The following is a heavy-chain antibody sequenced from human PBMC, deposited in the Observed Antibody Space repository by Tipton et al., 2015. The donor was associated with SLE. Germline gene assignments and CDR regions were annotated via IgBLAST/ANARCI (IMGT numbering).Heavy chain of an antibody. V-gene: IGHV4-59*11. Sequence: LRLSCTVSGGSISSHYWSWIRQPPGKGLEWMGYIYSSGSTSYNPSLKSRVTISVDRSKNQFSLRLTSVTAADTAIYYCARGGRYYYDSSGYRGMDVWGQGTTVTVSS. D-gene: IGHD3-22*01. CDR2: IYSSGST. CDR1: GGSISSHY. CDR3: ARGGRYYYDSSGYRGMDV. J-gene: IGHJ6*02.